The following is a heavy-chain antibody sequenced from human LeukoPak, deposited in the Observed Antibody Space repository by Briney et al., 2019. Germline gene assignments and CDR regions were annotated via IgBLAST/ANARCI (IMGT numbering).Heavy chain of an antibody. V-gene: IGHV4-4*07. J-gene: IGHJ3*02. CDR1: GGSISSYY. D-gene: IGHD2-2*01. Sequence: SETLSLTCTVSGGSISSYYWSWIRQPAGKGLEWIGRIYTSGSTNYNPSLKSRVTMSVDTSKNQFSLKLSSVTAADTAVYYCARSCGSTSCYEAPDAFDIWGQGTMVTVSS. CDR3: ARSCGSTSCYEAPDAFDI. CDR2: IYTSGST.